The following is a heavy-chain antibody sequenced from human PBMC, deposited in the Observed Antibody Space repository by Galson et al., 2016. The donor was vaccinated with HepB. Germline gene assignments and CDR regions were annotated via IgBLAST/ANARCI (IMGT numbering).Heavy chain of an antibody. V-gene: IGHV3-53*01. CDR3: ARRVLYDTSGSYY. CDR1: GFTVSNNY. D-gene: IGHD3-22*01. J-gene: IGHJ4*02. Sequence: SLTLSCPVSGFTVSNNYMSWVRQAPGKGLEWVSVIYSGGGTYYEDPVRGRFTISRDNSKNTVYLQMNSLRAEDTAVYYCARRVLYDTSGSYYWGQGTLVTVSS. CDR2: IYSGGGT.